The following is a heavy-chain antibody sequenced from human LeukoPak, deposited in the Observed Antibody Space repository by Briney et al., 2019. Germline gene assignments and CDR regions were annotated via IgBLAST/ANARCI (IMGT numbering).Heavy chain of an antibody. J-gene: IGHJ4*02. D-gene: IGHD6-6*01. V-gene: IGHV4-34*01. CDR2: INHSGST. CDR3: ARGVSIAAPSFDY. Sequence: SETLSLTCAVYGGSFSGYYWSWIRQPPGKGLERIGEINHSGSTNYNPSLKSRVTISVDTSKNQFSLKLSSVTAADTAVYYCARGVSIAAPSFDYWGQGTLVTVSS. CDR1: GGSFSGYY.